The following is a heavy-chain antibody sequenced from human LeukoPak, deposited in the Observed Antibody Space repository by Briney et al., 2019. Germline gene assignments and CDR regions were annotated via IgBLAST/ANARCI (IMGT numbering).Heavy chain of an antibody. V-gene: IGHV1-18*01. CDR1: VYTFTAYG. J-gene: IGHJ3*02. CDR3: ASRSAATDAFDI. Sequence: GASVTVSCTASVYTFTAYGISWVRQAPGQGLEWMGWITTYNGNTKYAQKLQGRVTMTTDTSTNTAYMELRSLRSDDTAVYYRASRSAATDAFDIWGQGTMVTVSS. CDR2: ITTYNGNT. D-gene: IGHD2-15*01.